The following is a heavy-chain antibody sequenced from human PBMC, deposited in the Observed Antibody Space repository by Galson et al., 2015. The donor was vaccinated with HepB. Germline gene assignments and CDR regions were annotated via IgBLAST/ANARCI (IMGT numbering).Heavy chain of an antibody. J-gene: IGHJ4*02. CDR3: AREGGGWDYGFFDY. CDR1: GFTVSSNY. CDR2: IYSGGST. V-gene: IGHV3-53*01. D-gene: IGHD3-10*01. Sequence: SLRLSCAASGFTVSSNYMSWVRQAPGKGLEWVSVIYSGGSTYYADSVKGRFTISRDNSKNTLYLQMNSLRAEDTAVYYCAREGGGWDYGFFDYWGQGTLVTVSS.